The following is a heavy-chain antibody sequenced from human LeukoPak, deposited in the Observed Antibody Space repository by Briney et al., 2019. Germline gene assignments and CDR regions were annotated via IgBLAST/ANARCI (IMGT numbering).Heavy chain of an antibody. CDR3: AKGPVVVTANLPDY. CDR2: ISGDGGST. J-gene: IGHJ4*02. V-gene: IGHV3-43*02. Sequence: GGSLRLSCAASGVIFDDYAMHWVRQAPGKGLEWVSIISGDGGSTYYADSVKGRFTISRDNSNNSLYLQMNSLRTEDTALYYCAKGPVVVTANLPDYWGQGTLVTVSS. CDR1: GVIFDDYA. D-gene: IGHD2-21*02.